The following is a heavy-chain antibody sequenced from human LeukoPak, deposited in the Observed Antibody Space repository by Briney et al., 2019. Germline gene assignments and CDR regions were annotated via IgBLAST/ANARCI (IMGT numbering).Heavy chain of an antibody. CDR2: IYYSGST. V-gene: IGHV4-38-2*02. J-gene: IGHJ5*02. Sequence: SETLSLTCTVSGYSISSGYYWGWIRQPPGKGLEWIGSIYYSGSTYYNPSLKSRVTISVDTSKNQFSLKLSSVTAADTAVYYWARVRYFDWLFMRTANWFDPWGQGTLVTVSS. CDR1: GYSISSGYY. D-gene: IGHD3-9*01. CDR3: ARVRYFDWLFMRTANWFDP.